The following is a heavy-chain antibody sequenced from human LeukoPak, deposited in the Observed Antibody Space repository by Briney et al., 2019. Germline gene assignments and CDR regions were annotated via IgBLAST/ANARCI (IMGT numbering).Heavy chain of an antibody. V-gene: IGHV4-39*01. Sequence: SETLSLTCTVSGGSISSGGYYWSWIRQHPGKGLEWIGSIYYSGSTCYNPSLKSRVTISVDTSKNQFSLKLSSVTAADTAVYYCARVNTMVRGALDAFDIWGQGTMVTVSS. CDR3: ARVNTMVRGALDAFDI. CDR2: IYYSGST. J-gene: IGHJ3*02. CDR1: GGSISSGGYY. D-gene: IGHD3-10*01.